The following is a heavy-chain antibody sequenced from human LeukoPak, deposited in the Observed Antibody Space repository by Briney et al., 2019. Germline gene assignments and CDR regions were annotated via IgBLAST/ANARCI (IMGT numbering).Heavy chain of an antibody. J-gene: IGHJ4*02. CDR1: GYTFTSYY. CDR2: INPSGGST. V-gene: IGHV1-46*01. D-gene: IGHD6-13*01. Sequence: GASVKVSCKASGYTFTSYYMHWVRQAPGQGLEWVGIINPSGGSTSYAQKFQGRVTMTRDTSTSTVYLELSSLRSEDTAVFYCAVPLATAYLDYWGQGTLVTVSS. CDR3: AVPLATAYLDY.